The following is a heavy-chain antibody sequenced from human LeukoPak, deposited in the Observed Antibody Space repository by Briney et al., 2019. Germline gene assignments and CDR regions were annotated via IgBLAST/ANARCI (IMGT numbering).Heavy chain of an antibody. CDR2: FYGNADGT. V-gene: IGHV3-23*01. CDR3: VKPRIIGLGWAQFDY. CDR1: GFTFSRSG. Sequence: PGGSLRLSCATSGFTFSRSGMTWVRQPPGKGLEWVASFYGNADGTHYADSVKGRCTISRDNSKNTVYLQMNSLRAEDTAIYYCVKPRIIGLGWAQFDYWGQGSLVTVSS. J-gene: IGHJ4*02. D-gene: IGHD2-15*01.